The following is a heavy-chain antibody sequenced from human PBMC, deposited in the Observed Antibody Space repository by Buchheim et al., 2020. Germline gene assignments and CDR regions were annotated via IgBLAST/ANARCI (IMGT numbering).Heavy chain of an antibody. CDR1: GFTFSNYW. J-gene: IGHJ4*02. CDR2: IKQDGSEK. CDR3: ARAGYCSSTSCYTGRAFDY. D-gene: IGHD2-2*03. Sequence: EVQLVESGGGLVQPGGSLRLSCAASGFTFSNYWMSWVRQAPGKGLEWVANIKQDGSEKYYVDSVKGRFTISRDNAKNSLYLQMNSLRAEDTAVDYCARAGYCSSTSCYTGRAFDYWGQGTL. V-gene: IGHV3-7*01.